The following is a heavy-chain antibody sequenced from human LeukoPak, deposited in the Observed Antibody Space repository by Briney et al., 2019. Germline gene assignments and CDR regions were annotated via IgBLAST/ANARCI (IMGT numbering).Heavy chain of an antibody. J-gene: IGHJ4*02. CDR2: MNPNSGNT. Sequence: AASVKVSCKASGYTFTSYGISWVRQATGQGLEWMGWMNPNSGNTGYAQKFQGRVSMTRNTSISTAYMELSSLRSEDTAVYYCARVSNGDYDFDYWGQGTLVTVSS. CDR3: ARVSNGDYDFDY. D-gene: IGHD4-17*01. CDR1: GYTFTSYG. V-gene: IGHV1-8*02.